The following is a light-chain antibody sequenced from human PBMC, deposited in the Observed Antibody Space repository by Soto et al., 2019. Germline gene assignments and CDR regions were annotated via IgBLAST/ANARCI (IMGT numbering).Light chain of an antibody. CDR1: SSDIGGYNS. Sequence: QSALTQPPSASGSPGQSVTISCAGTSSDIGGYNSVSWYQQHPGKAPKVIIYEVSKRPSGVPDRFSGSKSGNTASLTVSGLQAEDEADYYCSSYAGSDNLDVFGTGTKVTVL. CDR2: EVS. V-gene: IGLV2-8*01. CDR3: SSYAGSDNLDV. J-gene: IGLJ1*01.